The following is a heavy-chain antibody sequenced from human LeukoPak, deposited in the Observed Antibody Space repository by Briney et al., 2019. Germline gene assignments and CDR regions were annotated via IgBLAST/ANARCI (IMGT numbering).Heavy chain of an antibody. V-gene: IGHV1-18*01. CDR2: ISTYNGNT. J-gene: IGHJ4*02. D-gene: IGHD6-13*01. CDR3: ARGRAAADDFDY. CDR1: GYIFTSYG. Sequence: ASVKVSCKASGYIFTSYGINWVRQAPGQGLGWMGWISTYNGNTKYAQKVQGRVTLTTDTSTATAYMELRSLRSDDTAIYYCARGRAAADDFDYWGQGTLVTVSS.